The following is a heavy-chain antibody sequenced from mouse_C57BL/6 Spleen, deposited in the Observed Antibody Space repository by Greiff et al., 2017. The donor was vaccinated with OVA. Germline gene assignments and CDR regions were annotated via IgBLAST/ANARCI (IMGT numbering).Heavy chain of an antibody. D-gene: IGHD2-1*01. J-gene: IGHJ1*03. CDR3: ATYGNYGYFDV. Sequence: EVQLQHSGPELVKPGASVKMSCKASGYTFTDYNMHWVKQSHGKSLEWIGYINPNNGGTSYNQKFKGKATLTVNKSSSTAYMELRSLTSEDSAVYYCATYGNYGYFDVWGTGTTVTVSS. V-gene: IGHV1-22*01. CDR2: INPNNGGT. CDR1: GYTFTDYN.